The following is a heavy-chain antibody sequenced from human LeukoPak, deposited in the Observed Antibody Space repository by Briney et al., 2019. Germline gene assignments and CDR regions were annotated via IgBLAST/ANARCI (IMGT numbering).Heavy chain of an antibody. J-gene: IGHJ4*02. CDR3: ARGDYYDSSGYYRLIDY. CDR2: FDPEDGET. D-gene: IGHD3-22*01. CDR1: GYTLTELS. V-gene: IGHV1-24*01. Sequence: ASVKVSCKVSGYTLTELSMRWVRQAPGKGLEWMGGFDPEDGETIYAQKFQGRVTMTRNTSISTAYMELSSLRSEDTAVYYCARGDYYDSSGYYRLIDYWGQGTLVTVSS.